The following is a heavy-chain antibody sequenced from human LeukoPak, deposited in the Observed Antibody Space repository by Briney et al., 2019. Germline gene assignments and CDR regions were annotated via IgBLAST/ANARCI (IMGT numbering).Heavy chain of an antibody. V-gene: IGHV1-69*05. CDR1: GGTFISYA. J-gene: IGHJ5*02. Sequence: GASLNVSSTASGGTFISYAISWVRQAPGQGLEWMGGIIPIFGTANYAQKFQGRVTITTDESTSTAYMELSSLRSEDTAVYYGARIVTGTTSWFYPWGQATLVTV. CDR2: IIPIFGTA. CDR3: ARIVTGTTSWFYP. D-gene: IGHD1-7*01.